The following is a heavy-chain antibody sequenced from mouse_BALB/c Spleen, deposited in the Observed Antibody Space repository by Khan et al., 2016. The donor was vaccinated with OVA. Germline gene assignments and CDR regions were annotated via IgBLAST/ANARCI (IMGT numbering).Heavy chain of an antibody. D-gene: IGHD1-1*01. Sequence: EVQLQESGGDLVKPGGSLKLSCAASGFTFSTYGMSWVRQAPDKRLEWVATVSTGGSYTYYPDSVKGRFTISRDNAKNALYLQLYGLKSKYTAMFYCTRLVYYYGSEGLADWGQGTLVTVSA. V-gene: IGHV5-6*01. CDR3: TRLVYYYGSEGLAD. CDR2: VSTGGSYT. CDR1: GFTFSTYG. J-gene: IGHJ3*01.